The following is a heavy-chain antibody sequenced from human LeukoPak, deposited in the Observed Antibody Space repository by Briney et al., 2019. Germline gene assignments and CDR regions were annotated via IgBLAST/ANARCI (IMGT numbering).Heavy chain of an antibody. V-gene: IGHV4-34*01. CDR3: ARGGGHDSSSWPFDY. J-gene: IGHJ4*02. Sequence: SETLSLTCAVYGGSFSGYYWSWIRQPPGKGLEGIGEINHSGSTNYNPSLKSRVTISVDTSKNQFSLKLSSVTAADTAVYYCARGGGHDSSSWPFDYWGQGTLVTVSS. CDR1: GGSFSGYY. CDR2: INHSGST. D-gene: IGHD6-13*01.